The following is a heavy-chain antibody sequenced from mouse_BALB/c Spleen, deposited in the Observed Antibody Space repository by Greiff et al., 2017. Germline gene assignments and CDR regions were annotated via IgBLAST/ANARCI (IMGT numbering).Heavy chain of an antibody. D-gene: IGHD5-1*01. Sequence: EVQLQQSGPELVKPGASVKISCKASGYTFTDYNMHWVKQSHGKSLEWIGYIYPYNGGTGYNQKFKSKATLTVDNSSSTAYMELRSLTSEDSAVYYCARLPYYYAMDYWGQGTSVTVSS. CDR1: GYTFTDYN. V-gene: IGHV1S29*02. J-gene: IGHJ4*01. CDR2: IYPYNGGT. CDR3: ARLPYYYAMDY.